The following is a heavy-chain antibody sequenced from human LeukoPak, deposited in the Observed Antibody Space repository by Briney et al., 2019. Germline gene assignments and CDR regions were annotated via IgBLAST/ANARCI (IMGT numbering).Heavy chain of an antibody. V-gene: IGHV1-2*02. J-gene: IGHJ4*02. CDR3: ARVMGSPTGTTDY. D-gene: IGHD1-7*01. CDR2: INPNSGGT. CDR1: GYTFTGYY. Sequence: ASVKVSCKASGYTFTGYYMHWVRQAPGQGLEWMGWINPNSGGTNYAQKFQGRVTMTRDTSISTAYMGLSRLRSDDTAVYYCARVMGSPTGTTDYWGQGTLVTVSS.